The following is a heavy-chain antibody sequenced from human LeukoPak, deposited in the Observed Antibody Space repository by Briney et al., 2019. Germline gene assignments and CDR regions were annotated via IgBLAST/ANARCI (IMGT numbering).Heavy chain of an antibody. D-gene: IGHD5-12*01. CDR3: AKDRYGDYEAPFHYYMDA. CDR2: IIPIFGTA. V-gene: IGHV1-69*06. J-gene: IGHJ6*03. CDR1: GGTFSSYA. Sequence: SVKVSCKASGGTFSSYAISWVRQAPGQGLEWMGGIIPIFGTANYAQKFQGRVTITADKSTSTAYMELSSLRSEDTAVYYCAKDRYGDYEAPFHYYMDAWGRGTTVTVSS.